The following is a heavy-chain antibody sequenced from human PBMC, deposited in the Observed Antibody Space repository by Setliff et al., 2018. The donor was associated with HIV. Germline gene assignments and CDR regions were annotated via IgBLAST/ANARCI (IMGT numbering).Heavy chain of an antibody. CDR3: ARGVAINYYGSGSYLAH. CDR2: LFYRGAT. J-gene: IGHJ4*02. CDR1: GGSLNSAYY. V-gene: IGHV4-38-2*01. Sequence: SETLSLTCAVFGGSLNSAYYRGRIRQSPGRGLQGIGSLFYRGATYYNPSFKSRVNMSLDASRNQFFLNLTSLNAADTAVYYCARGVAINYYGSGSYLAHWGQGTLFTVSS. D-gene: IGHD3-10*01.